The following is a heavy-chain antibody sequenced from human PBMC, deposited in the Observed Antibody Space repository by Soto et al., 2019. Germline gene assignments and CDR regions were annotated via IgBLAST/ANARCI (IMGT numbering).Heavy chain of an antibody. J-gene: IGHJ6*02. V-gene: IGHV1-18*01. CDR3: ARSITMVRADYYYGMDV. Sequence: ASVKVSCKASGYTIPRSGIIWVRQNTGQGLEWMGWINADNGNTNYSQKFQGRVTITTDTSASTAYMELSSLRSEDTAVYYCARSITMVRADYYYGMDVWGQGTTVTVSS. CDR1: GYTIPRSG. CDR2: INADNGNT. D-gene: IGHD3-10*01.